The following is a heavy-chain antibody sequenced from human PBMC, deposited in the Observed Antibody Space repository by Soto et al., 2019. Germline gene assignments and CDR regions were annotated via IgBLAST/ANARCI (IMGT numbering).Heavy chain of an antibody. CDR1: GFTFSDYY. D-gene: IGHD6-13*01. V-gene: IGHV3-11*01. Sequence: SLRLSCAASGFTFSDYYMTWIRQAPGKGLEWVSYISSSGNSIYYADSVRGRFTVSRDNAKNSLFLQMNSLRADDTAVYYCARRAAAGRSFDYWGLGTLVTVSS. CDR2: ISSSGNSI. J-gene: IGHJ4*02. CDR3: ARRAAAGRSFDY.